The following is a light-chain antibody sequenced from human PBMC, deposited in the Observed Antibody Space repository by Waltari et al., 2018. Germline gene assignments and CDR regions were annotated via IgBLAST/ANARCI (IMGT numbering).Light chain of an antibody. V-gene: IGLV2-14*03. CDR1: SSDVGAYDY. J-gene: IGLJ2*01. Sequence: QSALTQPASVSGSDGQTIDISCSGSSSDVGAYDYVSWYQQHPGKAPKVLIYYDTKRPSEFFSRFSVSKSGNTASLTISGLQADDEADYYCSSYTSSGTLLFGGGTKVTVL. CDR3: SSYTSSGTLL. CDR2: YDT.